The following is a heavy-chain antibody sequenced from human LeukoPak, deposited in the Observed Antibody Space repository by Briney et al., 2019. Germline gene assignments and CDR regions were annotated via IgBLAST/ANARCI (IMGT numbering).Heavy chain of an antibody. CDR2: MYDSGST. Sequence: KPSETLSLTCTVSGGSISSSSYYSAWIRQPPGKGLEWIGSMYDSGSTYYNPSLKSRVTISVDTSKNQFSLKLSSVTAADTAVYYCARLRLLRYPRPGAFDIWGQGTMVTVSS. D-gene: IGHD3-9*01. CDR3: ARLRLLRYPRPGAFDI. V-gene: IGHV4-39*01. J-gene: IGHJ3*02. CDR1: GGSISSSSYY.